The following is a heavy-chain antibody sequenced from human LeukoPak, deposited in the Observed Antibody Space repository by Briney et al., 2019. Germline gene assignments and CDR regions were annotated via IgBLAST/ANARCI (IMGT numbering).Heavy chain of an antibody. Sequence: ASVTVSCTASGYTFTSYGISWVRQAPGQGLEWMGWISAYNGNTNYAQKLQGRVTMTTDTSTSTAYMELRSLRSDDTAVYYCARDQGYDILTGYYSWWGQGTLDTVSS. CDR2: ISAYNGNT. V-gene: IGHV1-18*01. CDR3: ARDQGYDILTGYYSW. J-gene: IGHJ4*02. D-gene: IGHD3-9*01. CDR1: GYTFTSYG.